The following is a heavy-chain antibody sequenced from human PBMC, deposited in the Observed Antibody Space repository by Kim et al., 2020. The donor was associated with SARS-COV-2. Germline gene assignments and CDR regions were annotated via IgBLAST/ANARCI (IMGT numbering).Heavy chain of an antibody. CDR2: VGARGVST. CDR3: AKAGGKWELRRYFDY. D-gene: IGHD1-26*01. Sequence: GGSLRLSCAASGFTFSSYGMSWVRQTPGKGMEWVSTVGARGVSTYYADSVKGRVTISRDNPKNTLYLQMNSLRAEDTAVYYCAKAGGKWELRRYFDYWGQRTPVTVSS. CDR1: GFTFSSYG. J-gene: IGHJ4*01. V-gene: IGHV3-23*01.